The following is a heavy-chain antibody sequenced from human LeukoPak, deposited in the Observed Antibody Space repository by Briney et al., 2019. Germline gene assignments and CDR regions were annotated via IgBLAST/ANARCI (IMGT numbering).Heavy chain of an antibody. CDR2: IYHSGST. V-gene: IGHV4-38-2*01. D-gene: IGHD2-15*01. CDR3: ARPDCSGGSCYSVYAFDI. J-gene: IGHJ3*02. Sequence: PSETLSLTCAVSGYSISSDYYWGWIRQPPGKGLEWIGSIYHSGSTYYNPSLKSRVTISVDTSKNQFSLKLSSVTAADTAVYYCARPDCSGGSCYSVYAFDIWGQGTMVTVSS. CDR1: GYSISSDYY.